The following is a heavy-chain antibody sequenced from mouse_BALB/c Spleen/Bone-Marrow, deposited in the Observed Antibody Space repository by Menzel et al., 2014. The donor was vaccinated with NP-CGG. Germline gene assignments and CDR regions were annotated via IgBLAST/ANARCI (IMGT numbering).Heavy chain of an antibody. D-gene: IGHD2-10*02. Sequence: VKLEESGPGLVAPSQSLSITCTVSGFSLTSYDISWIRPPPGKGLEWLGVIWTGGGTNYNSAFMSRLSISKDNSKSQVFLKMNSLQTDDTAIYYCVREDKYGNSGGDFDVWGAGTTVTVSS. CDR2: IWTGGGT. CDR1: GFSLTSYD. CDR3: VREDKYGNSGGDFDV. V-gene: IGHV2-9-2*01. J-gene: IGHJ1*01.